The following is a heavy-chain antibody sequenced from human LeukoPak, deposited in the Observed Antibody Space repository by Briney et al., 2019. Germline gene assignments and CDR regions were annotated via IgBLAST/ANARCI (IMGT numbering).Heavy chain of an antibody. V-gene: IGHV1-8*03. D-gene: IGHD6-13*01. Sequence: ASVKVSCKASGYTFTSYGINWVRQATGQGLEWMGWMNPNSGNTGYAQKFQGRVTITRNTSISTAYMELSSLRSEDTAVYYCARDGSWAAAGTSFDYWGQGTLVTVSS. CDR2: MNPNSGNT. CDR3: ARDGSWAAAGTSFDY. J-gene: IGHJ4*02. CDR1: GYTFTSYG.